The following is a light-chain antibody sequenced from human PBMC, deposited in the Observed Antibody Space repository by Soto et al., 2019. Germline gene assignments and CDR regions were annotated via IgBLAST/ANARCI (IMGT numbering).Light chain of an antibody. CDR2: GAS. V-gene: IGKV3-20*01. CDR1: QSVRSN. CDR3: QQYGSFTVT. J-gene: IGKJ5*01. Sequence: EIVMTQSPATLSVSPGERATLSCRASQSVRSNLAWYQQKPGQAPRLLIYGASSRATGIPDRFSGSGSGTDFTLTISRLEPEDFAVYYCQQYGSFTVTFGQGTRLEIK.